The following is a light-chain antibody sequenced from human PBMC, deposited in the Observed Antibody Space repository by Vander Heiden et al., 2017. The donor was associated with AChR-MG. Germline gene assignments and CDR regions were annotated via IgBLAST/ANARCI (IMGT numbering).Light chain of an antibody. CDR3: QQGRDWPRT. J-gene: IGKJ1*01. Sequence: EIVLTQSPGTLSLSPGAGASLSCRSSVHFGAYLAWYKQQPGQSPRLLIYDASQRATGVPARFSGSGSGTDFTLTISSLAPDDFGLYFCQQGRDWPRTFGPGT. V-gene: IGKV3-11*01. CDR1: VHFGAY. CDR2: DAS.